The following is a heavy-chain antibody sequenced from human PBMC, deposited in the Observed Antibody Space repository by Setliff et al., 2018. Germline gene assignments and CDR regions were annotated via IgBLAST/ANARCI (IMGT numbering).Heavy chain of an antibody. CDR1: GFNFSNYW. CDR3: TTDPSPTFGGVIGAAFDI. J-gene: IGHJ3*02. Sequence: GGSLRLSCVVSGFNFSNYWMSWVRQAPGEGLEWVSAIRGTGSHTYYVDSVKGRFTISRDNAKNSLYLQMNSLRAEDSAVYYCTTDPSPTFGGVIGAAFDIWGQGTMVTVSS. D-gene: IGHD3-16*01. V-gene: IGHV3-7*03. CDR2: IRGTGSHT.